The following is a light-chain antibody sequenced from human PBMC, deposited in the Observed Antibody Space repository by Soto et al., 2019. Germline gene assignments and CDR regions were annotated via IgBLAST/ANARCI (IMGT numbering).Light chain of an antibody. CDR3: QQYHNWPA. V-gene: IGKV3-15*01. J-gene: IGKJ1*01. CDR1: QSVFSS. CDR2: GAA. Sequence: EIVMTQSPDTLSVSPGERATLSCRASQSVFSSLAWYQQKPGQAPRLIIYGAATRATGIPARFSGSGSGTEFTLTISSLQSEDFAVYYCQQYHNWPAFGQGTKVEIK.